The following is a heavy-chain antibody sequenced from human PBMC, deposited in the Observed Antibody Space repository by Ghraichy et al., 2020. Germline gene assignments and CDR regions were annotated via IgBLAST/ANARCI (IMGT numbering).Heavy chain of an antibody. J-gene: IGHJ4*02. CDR2: INHSGST. CDR1: GGSFSGYY. Sequence: SETLSLTCAVYGGSFSGYYWSWIRQPPGKGLEWIGEINHSGSTNYNPSLKSRVTISVDTSKNQLSLKLSSVTAADTAVYYCARHPMRRSPDFDYWGQGTLVTVSS. CDR3: ARHPMRRSPDFDY. V-gene: IGHV4-34*01. D-gene: IGHD1-14*01.